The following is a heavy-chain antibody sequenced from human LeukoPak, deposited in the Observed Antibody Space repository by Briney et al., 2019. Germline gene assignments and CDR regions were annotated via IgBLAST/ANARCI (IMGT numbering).Heavy chain of an antibody. V-gene: IGHV3-7*01. CDR2: IKQDGSEK. J-gene: IGHJ4*02. D-gene: IGHD3-3*01. Sequence: TGGSLRLSCAASGFTFSSYWMHWVRQAPGKGLEWVANIKQDGSEKYYVDSVKGRFTISRDNAKNSLYLQMNSLRAEDTAVYYCAREGITIFGEIDYWGQGTLVTVSS. CDR3: AREGITIFGEIDY. CDR1: GFTFSSYW.